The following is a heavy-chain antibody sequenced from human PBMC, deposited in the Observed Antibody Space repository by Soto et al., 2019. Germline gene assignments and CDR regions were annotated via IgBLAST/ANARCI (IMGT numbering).Heavy chain of an antibody. CDR3: ASDLLASTYYDLWSGCTPYCNWFDP. D-gene: IGHD3-3*01. CDR2: INAGNGNT. CDR1: GYTFTSYA. V-gene: IGHV1-3*01. Sequence: ASVKVSCKASGYTFTSYAMHWVRQAPGQRLEWMGWINAGNGNTKYSQKFQGWVTMTRDTSISTAYMELSRLSSDDTAVSYCASDLLASTYYDLWSGCTPYCNWFDPWGQRTLDTVSS. J-gene: IGHJ5*02.